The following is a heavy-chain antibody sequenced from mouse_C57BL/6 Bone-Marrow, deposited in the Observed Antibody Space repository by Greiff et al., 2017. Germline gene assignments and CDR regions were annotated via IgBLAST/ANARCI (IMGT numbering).Heavy chain of an antibody. CDR3: ARHYPDYYGSSYAMDY. D-gene: IGHD1-1*01. CDR1: GFSLTSYG. J-gene: IGHJ4*01. Sequence: VHLVESGPGLVAPSQSLSITCTVSGFSLTSYGVHWVRQPPGKGLEWLVVIWSDGSTTYNSALKSRLSISKDNSKSQVFLKMNSLQTDDTAMYYCARHYPDYYGSSYAMDYWGQGTSVTVSS. CDR2: IWSDGST. V-gene: IGHV2-6-1*01.